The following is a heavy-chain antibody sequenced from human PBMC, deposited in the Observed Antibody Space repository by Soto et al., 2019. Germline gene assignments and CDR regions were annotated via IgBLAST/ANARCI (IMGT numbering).Heavy chain of an antibody. CDR1: GYTFSSYD. J-gene: IGHJ5*02. Sequence: QVQLVQSGAEVKKPGASVKVSCKASGYTFSSYDINWVRQATGQGLEYLGWMNPNSGNTAYVQKFHGRVTMTWDTSINTAYMELRSLRSEDTAVYFCARGIKYGAYSRWFDPWGQGTLVTVSS. D-gene: IGHD4-17*01. V-gene: IGHV1-8*01. CDR2: MNPNSGNT. CDR3: ARGIKYGAYSRWFDP.